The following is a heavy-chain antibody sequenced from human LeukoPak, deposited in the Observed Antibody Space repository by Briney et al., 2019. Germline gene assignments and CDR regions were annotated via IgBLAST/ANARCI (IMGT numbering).Heavy chain of an antibody. CDR3: ASRAVAGRRAFDI. J-gene: IGHJ3*02. D-gene: IGHD6-19*01. CDR1: GYSFTSYW. V-gene: IGHV5-51*01. CDR2: IYPGDSDT. Sequence: GESLKISCKGSGYSFTSYWIGWVRQMPGKGLESMGIIYPGDSDTRYSPSFQGQVTISADKSISTAYLQWSSLKASDTAMYYCASRAVAGRRAFDIWGQGTMVTVSS.